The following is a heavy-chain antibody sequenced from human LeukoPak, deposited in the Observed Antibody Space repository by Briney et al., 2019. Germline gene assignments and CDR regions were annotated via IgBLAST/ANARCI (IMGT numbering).Heavy chain of an antibody. CDR1: GHPYRRNA. J-gene: IGHJ4*02. Sequence: GGSLRLSCGTSGHPYRRNATNCARQAPGKGLEWVSVISGRGDKTHYADSVKGRFTISRDNSKNTLYLPMNSLRAEDTALYYCARDIVGYCYLHCPGGCSEYWGQGTLVTVSS. CDR2: ISGRGDKT. D-gene: IGHD2-2*03. V-gene: IGHV3-23*01. CDR3: ARDIVGYCYLHCPGGCSEY.